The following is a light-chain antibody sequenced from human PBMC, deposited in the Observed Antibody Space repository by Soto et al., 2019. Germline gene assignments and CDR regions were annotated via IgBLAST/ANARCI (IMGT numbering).Light chain of an antibody. J-gene: IGKJ1*01. CDR3: QQYNDRLWT. CDR1: QSISSN. Sequence: EIVMTQSPATLSMSPGERATLSCRASQSISSNLAWYQQKPGQAPRLLIYGASTRATGIPARFSASGSVTEFTLTISILQSEDFAVYYCQQYNDRLWTFGQGTKVEIK. CDR2: GAS. V-gene: IGKV3-15*01.